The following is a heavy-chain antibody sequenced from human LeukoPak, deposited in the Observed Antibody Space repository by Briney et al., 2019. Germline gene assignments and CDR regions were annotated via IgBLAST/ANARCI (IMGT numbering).Heavy chain of an antibody. J-gene: IGHJ4*02. CDR2: ISAYNGNT. Sequence: ASVKVSCKASGYTFTSYGISWVRQAPGQGLEWMGWISAYNGNTNYAQKLQGRVTMTTDTSTSTAYMELRSLRSDDTAVYYCARGYCSSTSCYEWACWGQGTLVTVSS. V-gene: IGHV1-18*01. CDR3: ARGYCSSTSCYEWAC. D-gene: IGHD2-2*01. CDR1: GYTFTSYG.